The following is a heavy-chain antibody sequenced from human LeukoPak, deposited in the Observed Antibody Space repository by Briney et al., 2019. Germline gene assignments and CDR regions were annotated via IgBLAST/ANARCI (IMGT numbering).Heavy chain of an antibody. V-gene: IGHV3-30*18. CDR1: GFTFSSYG. CDR2: ISYDGSNK. Sequence: GGSLRLSCAASGFTFSSYGMHWVRQAPGKGLEWVAVISYDGSNKYYADSVKDRFTISRDNSKNTLYLQMNSLRAEDTAVYYCAKSLHPYYYGMDVWGQGTTVTVSS. J-gene: IGHJ6*02. CDR3: AKSLHPYYYGMDV.